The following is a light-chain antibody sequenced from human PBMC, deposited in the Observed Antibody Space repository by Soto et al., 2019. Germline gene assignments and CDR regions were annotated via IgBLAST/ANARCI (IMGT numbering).Light chain of an antibody. CDR3: QQSYNILWT. Sequence: DIQMTQSPSSLSASVGDRVTITCRASQRVDFYLNWYQQKPGTAPKLLIYAASNLENGVPSRFSGSGSVTHFTLTINNLQPEDFATYYCQQSYNILWTFGQGTKVVIK. V-gene: IGKV1-39*01. J-gene: IGKJ1*01. CDR2: AAS. CDR1: QRVDFY.